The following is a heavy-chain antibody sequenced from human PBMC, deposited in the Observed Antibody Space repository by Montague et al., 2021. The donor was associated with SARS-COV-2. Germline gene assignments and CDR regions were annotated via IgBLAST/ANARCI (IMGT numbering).Heavy chain of an antibody. J-gene: IGHJ6*02. CDR1: GFTVSTNY. D-gene: IGHD5-12*01. CDR3: ARGGGLRNYGMDV. CDR2: IYSGGDT. Sequence: SLRLSCAASGFTVSTNYMSWVRQAPGKGLEWISVIYSGGDTYYAYSVKGRCTISRDNSKNTLYLQMNSLRAEDTAVYYCARGGGLRNYGMDVWGQGTTVTVSS. V-gene: IGHV3-53*01.